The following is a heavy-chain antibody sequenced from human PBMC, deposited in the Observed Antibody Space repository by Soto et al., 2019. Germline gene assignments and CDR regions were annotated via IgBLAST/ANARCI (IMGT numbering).Heavy chain of an antibody. CDR1: GGTFSSYA. CDR3: ARKPGVYYDFLTVFYKNGFAP. D-gene: IGHD3-9*01. Sequence: SVKVSCKASGGTFSSYAISWVRQAPGQGLEWMGGIIPIFGTANYAQKFQGRVAITADESTSTAYMELSSLRSEDTAVYYCARKPGVYYDFLTVFYKNGFAPGGQEPLFTVSS. V-gene: IGHV1-69*13. J-gene: IGHJ5*02. CDR2: IIPIFGTA.